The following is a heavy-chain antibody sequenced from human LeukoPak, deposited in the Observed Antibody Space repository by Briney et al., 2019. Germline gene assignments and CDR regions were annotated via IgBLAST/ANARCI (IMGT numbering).Heavy chain of an antibody. V-gene: IGHV4-34*01. J-gene: IGHJ5*02. CDR3: ARGLRYCSSTSCYSGPRWFDP. CDR1: GGSFSGYY. CDR2: INHSGST. Sequence: SETLSLTCAVYGGSFSGYYWSWIRQPPGEGLEWIGEINHSGSTNYNPSLKSRVTISVDTSKNQFSLKLSSVTAADTAVYYCARGLRYCSSTSCYSGPRWFDPWGQGTLVTVSS. D-gene: IGHD2-2*02.